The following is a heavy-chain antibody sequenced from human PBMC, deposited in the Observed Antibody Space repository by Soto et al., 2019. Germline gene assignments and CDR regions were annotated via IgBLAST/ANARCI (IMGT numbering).Heavy chain of an antibody. CDR2: INGGNDNT. CDR1: GYTFTSYV. Sequence: ASVKVSCKGSGYTFTSYVVHWVRQAPGQRLEWMGWINGGNDNTKYSQKFQGRVTITRDTSASTAYMELSSLRSEDTAVYYCARPHYCTSSTSCYHAFDIWGQGTMVTVSS. J-gene: IGHJ3*02. V-gene: IGHV1-3*01. D-gene: IGHD2-2*01. CDR3: ARPHYCTSSTSCYHAFDI.